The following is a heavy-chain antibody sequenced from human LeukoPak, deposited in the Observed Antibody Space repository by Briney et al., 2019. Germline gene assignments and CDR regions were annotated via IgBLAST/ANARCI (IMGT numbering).Heavy chain of an antibody. Sequence: ASVKVSCKASGYTFTGYYMHWVRQAPGQGLEWMGWINPISGGTNYAQKFQGRVTMTRDTSISTAYMELSRLRSDDTAVYYCARARYYYDSSGYYYYYMDVWGKGTTVTVSS. CDR2: INPISGGT. J-gene: IGHJ6*03. CDR1: GYTFTGYY. CDR3: ARARYYYDSSGYYYYYMDV. V-gene: IGHV1-2*02. D-gene: IGHD3-22*01.